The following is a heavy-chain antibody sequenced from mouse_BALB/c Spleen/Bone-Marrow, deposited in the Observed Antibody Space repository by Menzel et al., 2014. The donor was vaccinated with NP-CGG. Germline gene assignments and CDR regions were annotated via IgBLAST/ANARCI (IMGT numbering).Heavy chain of an antibody. D-gene: IGHD1-1*01. CDR3: ARGHTYGSSYWYFDV. CDR1: GFTFSSYA. J-gene: IGHJ1*01. Sequence: EVKLVESGGGLVKPGGSLKLSCAASGFTFSSYAMSWVRQTPEKRLGWVASISRGGSTYYPDSVKGRFTISRDNARNILYLQMSSLRSEDTAMYYCARGHTYGSSYWYFDVWGAGTTVTVSS. V-gene: IGHV5-6-5*01. CDR2: ISRGGST.